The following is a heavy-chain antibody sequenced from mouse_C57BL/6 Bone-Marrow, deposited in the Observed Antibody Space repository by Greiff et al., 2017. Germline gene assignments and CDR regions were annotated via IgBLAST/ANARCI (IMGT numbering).Heavy chain of an antibody. D-gene: IGHD1-1*01. Sequence: QVHVKQSGPGLVQPSQRLSITCTVSGFSLTSYGVHWVRQSPGKGLEWLGVIWRGGSTDYNAAFMSRLSITKDNSKSQVFFKMNSLQADDTAIYYCAAHYYGSSTGAYAMDYWGQGTSVTVSS. CDR1: GFSLTSYG. J-gene: IGHJ4*01. CDR2: IWRGGST. V-gene: IGHV2-5*01. CDR3: AAHYYGSSTGAYAMDY.